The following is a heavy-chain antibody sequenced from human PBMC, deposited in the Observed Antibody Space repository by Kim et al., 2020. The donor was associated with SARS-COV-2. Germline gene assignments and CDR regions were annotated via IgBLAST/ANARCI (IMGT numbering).Heavy chain of an antibody. V-gene: IGHV4-38-2*02. CDR2: IYHSGST. CDR3: ARDRISYGDYDFDY. Sequence: SETLSLTCTVSGYSISSGYYWGWIRQPPGKGLEWIGSIYHSGSTYYNPSLKSRVTISVDTSKNQFSLKLSSVTAADTAVYYCARDRISYGDYDFDYWGQGTLVTVSS. J-gene: IGHJ4*02. CDR1: GYSISSGYY. D-gene: IGHD4-17*01.